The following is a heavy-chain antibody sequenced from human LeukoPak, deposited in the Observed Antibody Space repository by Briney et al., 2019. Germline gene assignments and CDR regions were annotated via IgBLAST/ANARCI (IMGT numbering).Heavy chain of an antibody. CDR3: AKARIAARPPDAFDI. Sequence: GGSLRLSCAASGFTFSSYAMSWVRQAPGKGLEWVSAISGSGGSTYYADSVKGRFAISRDNSKNTLYLQMNSLSAEDTAVYYCAKARIAARPPDAFDIWGQGTMVTVSS. CDR1: GFTFSSYA. J-gene: IGHJ3*02. V-gene: IGHV3-23*01. D-gene: IGHD6-6*01. CDR2: ISGSGGST.